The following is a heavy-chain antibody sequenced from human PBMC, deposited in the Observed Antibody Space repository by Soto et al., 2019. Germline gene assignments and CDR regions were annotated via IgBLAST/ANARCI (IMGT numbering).Heavy chain of an antibody. Sequence: ASVRSRKASGYTFTTFYVHWVRQAPGQGLEWVGLINPIGGSTKYAQDFQGRLTLTRDTSTSTVYMVLSSLTSEDTAVYYCARDPIRDGYNNGLDYWGRGTLVTVSS. CDR2: INPIGGST. V-gene: IGHV1-46*01. J-gene: IGHJ4*02. CDR1: GYTFTTFY. D-gene: IGHD5-12*01. CDR3: ARDPIRDGYNNGLDY.